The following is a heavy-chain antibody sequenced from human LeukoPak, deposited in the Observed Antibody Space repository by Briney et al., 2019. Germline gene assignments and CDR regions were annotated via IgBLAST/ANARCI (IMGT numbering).Heavy chain of an antibody. Sequence: SETLSLTCAVYGGSFSGYYWSWIRQPPGKGLEWIGEINHSGSTNYNPSLKSRVTISVDTSKNQFSLKLSSVTAADTAVYYCARGRYSSGWYKYYFDYWGQGTLVTVSS. CDR1: GGSFSGYY. D-gene: IGHD6-19*01. CDR2: INHSGST. CDR3: ARGRYSSGWYKYYFDY. V-gene: IGHV4-34*01. J-gene: IGHJ4*02.